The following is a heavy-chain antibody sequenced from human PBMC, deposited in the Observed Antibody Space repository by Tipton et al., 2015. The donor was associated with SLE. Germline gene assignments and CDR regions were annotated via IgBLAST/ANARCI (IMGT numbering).Heavy chain of an antibody. V-gene: IGHV4-4*07. CDR1: GVSISNYY. Sequence: PGLVKPSETLSLTCSVSGVSISNYYWSWIRQPAGKGLEWIGRMYASGSTNFNPSLESRVTMSLDMSKNQFSLNLRSVTAADTAVYYCARRVVESAQLGLMNNWFDPWGQGILVTVSS. CDR3: ARRVVESAQLGLMNNWFDP. CDR2: MYASGST. J-gene: IGHJ5*02. D-gene: IGHD5-24*01.